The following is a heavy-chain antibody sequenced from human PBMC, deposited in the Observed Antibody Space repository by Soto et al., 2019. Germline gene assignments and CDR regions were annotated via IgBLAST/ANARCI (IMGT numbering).Heavy chain of an antibody. CDR3: ATTGGYSFGDMGVDP. CDR2: MYYRGTT. V-gene: IGHV4-59*02. D-gene: IGHD5-18*01. CDR1: GGSVNSYY. Sequence: VQLQESGPGLVKPSETLSLTCTVSGGSVNSYYWSWIRQPPGKGLEWIGYMYYRGTTKYNPSLQSRVTISVDTSKNQFSLKLSSVTAVDTAVYYCATTGGYSFGDMGVDPWGQGTLVTVSS. J-gene: IGHJ5*02.